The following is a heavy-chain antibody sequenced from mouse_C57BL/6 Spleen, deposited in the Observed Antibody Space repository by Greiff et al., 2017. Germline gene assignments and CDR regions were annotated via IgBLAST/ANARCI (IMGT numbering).Heavy chain of an antibody. CDR2: IYPGDGDT. D-gene: IGHD2-4*01. CDR1: GYAFSSSW. V-gene: IGHV1-82*01. CDR3: ASGYDYDGFAY. Sequence: VQLQQSGPELVKPGASVKISCKASGYAFSSSWMNWVKQRPGKGLEWIGRIYPGDGDTNYNGKFKGKATLTADKSSSTAYMQLSSLTSEDSAVYFCASGYDYDGFAYWGRGTLVTVSA. J-gene: IGHJ3*01.